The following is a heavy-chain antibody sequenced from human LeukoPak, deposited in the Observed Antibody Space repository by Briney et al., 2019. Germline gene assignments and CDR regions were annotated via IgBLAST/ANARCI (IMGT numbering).Heavy chain of an antibody. J-gene: IGHJ4*02. CDR1: GGSVSSNDYY. CDR2: GDYSGGT. V-gene: IGHV4-39*07. Sequence: SETLSLTCTVSGGSVSSNDYYWAWIRQPPGKGLEWIASGDYSGGTYYNPSLESRVAISADMSKNQISLKLTSVTAADTAVYYCARLFRYWGQGTLVTVSS. CDR3: ARLFRY.